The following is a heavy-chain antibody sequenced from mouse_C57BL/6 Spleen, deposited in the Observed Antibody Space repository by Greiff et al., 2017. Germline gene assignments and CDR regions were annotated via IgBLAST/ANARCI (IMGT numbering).Heavy chain of an antibody. CDR2: IYPGSGST. Sequence: QVQLQQSGAELVKPGASVKMSCKASGYTFTSYWITWVKQRPGQGLEWIGDIYPGSGSTNYNEKFKSKATLTVDTSSSTAYMQLSSLTSEDSAVYYCAREPSFTVVATRYYFDYWGQGTTLTVSS. V-gene: IGHV1-55*01. J-gene: IGHJ2*01. CDR3: AREPSFTVVATRYYFDY. D-gene: IGHD1-1*01. CDR1: GYTFTSYW.